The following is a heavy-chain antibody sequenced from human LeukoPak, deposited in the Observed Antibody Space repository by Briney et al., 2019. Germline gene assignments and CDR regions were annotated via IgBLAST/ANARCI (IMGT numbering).Heavy chain of an antibody. V-gene: IGHV4-39*01. CDR2: IYYSGST. D-gene: IGHD1-1*01. CDR1: GGSISSSSYY. CDR3: ASDRNNWNDGGFDP. J-gene: IGHJ5*02. Sequence: PSETLSLTCTVSGGSISSSSYYWGWIRQPPGKGLEWIGSIYYSGSTYYNPSLKSRVTISVDTSKNQFSLKLSSVTAADTAVYYCASDRNNWNDGGFDPWGQGTLVTVSS.